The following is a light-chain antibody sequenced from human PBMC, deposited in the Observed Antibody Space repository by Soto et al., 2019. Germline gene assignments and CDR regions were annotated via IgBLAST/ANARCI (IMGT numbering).Light chain of an antibody. Sequence: EIVLTQSPGTLSLSPGERATLSCRASQSVSSSYLAWYQHKLGQAPRLLIYVASNRATGTPDRFSGSGSGTDFTLTISRLEPEDFAVYYCQQYGILWTFGQGTKVEIK. CDR1: QSVSSSY. J-gene: IGKJ1*01. CDR2: VAS. V-gene: IGKV3-20*01. CDR3: QQYGILWT.